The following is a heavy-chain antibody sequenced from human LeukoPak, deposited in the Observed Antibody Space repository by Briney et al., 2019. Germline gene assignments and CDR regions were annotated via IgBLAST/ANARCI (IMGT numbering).Heavy chain of an antibody. CDR3: ARGRVVPAADYYYYGMDV. D-gene: IGHD2-2*01. CDR2: IYHSGST. CDR1: GGSFSGYY. Sequence: SETLSLTCAVYGGSFSGYYWSWIRQPPGKGLEWIGEIYHSGSTNYNPSLKSRVTISVDTSKNQFSLKLSFVTAADTAVYYCARGRVVPAADYYYYGMDVWGKGTTVTVSS. J-gene: IGHJ6*04. V-gene: IGHV4-34*01.